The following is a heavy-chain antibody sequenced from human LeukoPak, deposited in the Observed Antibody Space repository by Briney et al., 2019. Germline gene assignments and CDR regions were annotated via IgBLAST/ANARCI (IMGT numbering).Heavy chain of an antibody. V-gene: IGHV5-51*01. Sequence: GESLKISCKGSGYSFTNYWIGWVRQMPGKGLEWMGIIYPGDSDTRYSPSFQGQVTISADKSISTAYLQWSSLKASDTAMYYCARRYCSSTTCRNENWFDPWGQGTLVTVSS. CDR3: ARRYCSSTTCRNENWFDP. J-gene: IGHJ5*02. D-gene: IGHD2-2*01. CDR2: IYPGDSDT. CDR1: GYSFTNYW.